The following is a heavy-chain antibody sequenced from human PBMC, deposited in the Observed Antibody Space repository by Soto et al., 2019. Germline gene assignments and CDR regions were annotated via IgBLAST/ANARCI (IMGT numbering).Heavy chain of an antibody. CDR3: ARDGTSRYDY. D-gene: IGHD2-2*01. V-gene: IGHV3-74*01. CDR2: INDDGITT. CDR1: GFTFSSYR. Sequence: PGGSLRLSCAASGFTFSSYRMHWVRQAPGKGLVWVSRINDDGITTSDADSVKGRFTISRDNAKNTLYLQMNSLRVEDTAVYYCARDGTSRYDYWGQGTLVTVSS. J-gene: IGHJ4*02.